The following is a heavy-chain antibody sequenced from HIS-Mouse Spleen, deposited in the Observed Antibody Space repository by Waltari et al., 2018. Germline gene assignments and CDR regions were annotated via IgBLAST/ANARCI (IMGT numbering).Heavy chain of an antibody. CDR1: GVSIRSSSYY. CDR2: IYYSGST. D-gene: IGHD3-10*01. CDR3: ARASYYYGSGSYDAFDI. Sequence: QLQLQESGPGLVKPSETLSLTCTVSGVSIRSSSYYWGWIRQPPGKGLEWIGSIYYSGSTYYNPSLKSRVTISVDTSKNQFSLKLSSVTAADTAVYYCARASYYYGSGSYDAFDIWGQGTMVTVSS. V-gene: IGHV4-39*07. J-gene: IGHJ3*02.